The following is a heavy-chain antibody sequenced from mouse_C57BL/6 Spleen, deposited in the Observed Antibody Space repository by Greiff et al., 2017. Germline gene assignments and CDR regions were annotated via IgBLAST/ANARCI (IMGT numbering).Heavy chain of an antibody. Sequence: QVQLQQSGAELVRPGASVTLSCKASGYTFTDYEMHWVKQTPVHGLEWIGAIDPETGGTAYNQKFKGKAILTADKSSSTAYMELRSLTSEDSAVYYCTRGTTLEMDYWGQGTSVTVSS. V-gene: IGHV1-15*01. CDR2: IDPETGGT. J-gene: IGHJ4*01. CDR1: GYTFTDYE. CDR3: TRGTTLEMDY. D-gene: IGHD1-1*01.